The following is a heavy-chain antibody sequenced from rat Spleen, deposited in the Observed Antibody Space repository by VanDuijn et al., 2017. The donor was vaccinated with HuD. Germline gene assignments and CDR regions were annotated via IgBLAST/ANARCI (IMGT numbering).Heavy chain of an antibody. CDR3: ARHRSYYSSYVYAFDY. CDR2: FSFDGRTT. D-gene: IGHD1-2*01. CDR1: GFTVSDYY. J-gene: IGHJ2*01. Sequence: EVQLMESNGGLVQPGRSLKLSCAASGFTVSDYYMAWVRQAPTAGLEWVATFSFDGRTTYYRDSVKGRFIISRDNAKNTLYLQMDSLRSEDTATYYCARHRSYYSSYVYAFDYLGQGVMVTVSS. V-gene: IGHV5-29*01.